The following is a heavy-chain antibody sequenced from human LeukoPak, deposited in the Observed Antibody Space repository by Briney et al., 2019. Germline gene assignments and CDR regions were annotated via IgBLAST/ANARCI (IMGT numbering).Heavy chain of an antibody. J-gene: IGHJ4*02. D-gene: IGHD5-18*01. CDR3: ARGAMDTAMPY. CDR1: GFTFSSYE. V-gene: IGHV3-48*03. CDR2: ISTSGSTK. Sequence: GGSLRLSCAPSGFTFSSYEMNWVRQAPGKGLEWVSYISTSGSTKYYGDSVKGRFTISRDNAKNSLYLQMNSLRGEDTAVYYCARGAMDTAMPYWGQGTLVTVPS.